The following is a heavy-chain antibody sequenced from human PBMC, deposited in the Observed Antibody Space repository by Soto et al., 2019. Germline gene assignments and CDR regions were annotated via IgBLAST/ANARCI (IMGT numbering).Heavy chain of an antibody. Sequence: PGGSLRLSCAAYGFTFRSLTMNWVRQAPGKGLEWVSTISSNSAYIYYTDALRGSLTSSRDNAKNSLHLQMNSLRAEDTAVYYCTRDASRDSSARGWFDPWGPGTLVPVSS. CDR2: ISSNSAYI. V-gene: IGHV3-21*01. J-gene: IGHJ5*02. D-gene: IGHD6-13*01. CDR3: TRDASRDSSARGWFDP. CDR1: GFTFRSLT.